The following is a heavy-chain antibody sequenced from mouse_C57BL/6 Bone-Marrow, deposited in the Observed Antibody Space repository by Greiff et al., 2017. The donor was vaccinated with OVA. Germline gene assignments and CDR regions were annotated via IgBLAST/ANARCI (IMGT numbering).Heavy chain of an antibody. V-gene: IGHV6-6*01. CDR1: GFTFSDAW. CDR2: IRNKANDHAT. J-gene: IGHJ3*01. CDR3: TMQIYYGYVWFAY. D-gene: IGHD2-2*01. Sequence: EVKLEESGGGLVKPGGSMKLSCAASGFTFSDAWMDWVRQSPEKGLEWVAEIRNKANDHATYYAVSVKGRFTISRDDSKSVVYLQMNSLRAEDPCIYYCTMQIYYGYVWFAYWGQGTLVTVSA.